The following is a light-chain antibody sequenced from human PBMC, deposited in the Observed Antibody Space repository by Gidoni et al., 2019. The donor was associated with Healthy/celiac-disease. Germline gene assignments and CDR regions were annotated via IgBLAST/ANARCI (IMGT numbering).Light chain of an antibody. CDR2: GAS. Sequence: EIALTQSPGTLSLSPGERATLSCRASQSVSSSYLAWYQQKPGQAPRLLIYGASSRATGIPDRFSGSGSGTDVTLTISRLEPEDFAVYYCQQYGSTPVITFGQGTRLEIK. CDR3: QQYGSTPVIT. V-gene: IGKV3-20*01. CDR1: QSVSSSY. J-gene: IGKJ5*01.